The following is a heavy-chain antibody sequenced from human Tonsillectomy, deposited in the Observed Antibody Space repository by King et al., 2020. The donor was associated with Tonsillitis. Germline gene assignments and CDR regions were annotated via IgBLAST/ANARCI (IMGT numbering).Heavy chain of an antibody. V-gene: IGHV3-74*01. CDR1: GFTFSSYW. Sequence: VQLVESGGGLVQPGGSLRLSCAASGFTFSSYWMHWVRQAPGKGLVWVSRINSDGSSTSYGDSVKGRFTIARDNAKNTLYLQMNSLRAEDTAVYYCTRSDYSKDAFDIWGQGTMVTVSS. CDR2: INSDGSST. D-gene: IGHD4-11*01. J-gene: IGHJ3*02. CDR3: TRSDYSKDAFDI.